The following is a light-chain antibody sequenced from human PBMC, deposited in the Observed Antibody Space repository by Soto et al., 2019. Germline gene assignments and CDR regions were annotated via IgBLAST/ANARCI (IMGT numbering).Light chain of an antibody. CDR2: DVS. CDR1: SSDVGAYKY. J-gene: IGLJ2*01. V-gene: IGLV2-11*01. Sequence: QSALTQPRSVSGSPGQSVTISCTGTSSDVGAYKYVSWYQQHPGKAPKVIIYDVSQRPSGVPDRFSGSKSANTASLTISGLQSEDEADYYCCSYAGSYTLFGGGTKLTVL. CDR3: CSYAGSYTL.